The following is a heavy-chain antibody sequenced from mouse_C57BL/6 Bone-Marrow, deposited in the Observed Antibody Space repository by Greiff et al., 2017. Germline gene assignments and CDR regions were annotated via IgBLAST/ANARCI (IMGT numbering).Heavy chain of an antibody. CDR2: IYPRSGNT. D-gene: IGHD1-1*01. CDR3: ARQRYYGSSPYWYFDV. Sequence: QVQLQQSGAELARPGASVKLSCKASGYTFTSYGISWVKQRTGQGLEWIGEIYPRSGNTYYNEKFKGKDTLTADKSSSTAYMELRSLTSEDSAVYFCARQRYYGSSPYWYFDVWGTGTTVTVSS. J-gene: IGHJ1*03. CDR1: GYTFTSYG. V-gene: IGHV1-81*01.